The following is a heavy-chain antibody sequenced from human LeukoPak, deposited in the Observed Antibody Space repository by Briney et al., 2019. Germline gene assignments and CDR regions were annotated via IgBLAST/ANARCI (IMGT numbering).Heavy chain of an antibody. CDR3: ARDLPLYSYGVRDAFDI. CDR2: IIPTFGTA. CDR1: GGTFSSYA. V-gene: IGHV1-69*13. D-gene: IGHD5-18*01. J-gene: IGHJ3*02. Sequence: SVKVSCKASGGTFSSYAISWVRQAPGQGLEWMGGIIPTFGTANYAQKFQGRVTITADESTSTAYMELSSLRSEDTAVYYCARDLPLYSYGVRDAFDIWGQGTMVTVSS.